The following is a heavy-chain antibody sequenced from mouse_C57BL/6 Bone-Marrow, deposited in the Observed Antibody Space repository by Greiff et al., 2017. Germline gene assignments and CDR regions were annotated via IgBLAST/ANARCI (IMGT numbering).Heavy chain of an antibody. CDR3: ARYRSMDY. J-gene: IGHJ4*01. CDR2: IRNKANGYNT. Sequence: EVMLVESGGGLVQPGGSLSLSCAASGFTFTDYYMSWVRQPPGKALEWLGFIRNKANGYNTEYSAAVKGRFTISRDNSQSILYLQMNALIAEDSATYYCARYRSMDYWGQGTSVTVSS. CDR1: GFTFTDYY. V-gene: IGHV7-3*01.